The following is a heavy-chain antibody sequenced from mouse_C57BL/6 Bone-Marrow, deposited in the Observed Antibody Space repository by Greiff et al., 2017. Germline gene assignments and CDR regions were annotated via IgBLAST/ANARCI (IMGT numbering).Heavy chain of an antibody. CDR1: DYTFTDYY. Sequence: QVQLQQSGAELARPGASVKLSCKASDYTFTDYYINWVKQRTGKGLEWIGEIYPGSGNTYYNDKFKGKATLTADKSSSTAYMQLSSLTSEDSAVYFYARGDSYYCNSFYARDYWGQGTSVTVSS. J-gene: IGHJ4*01. D-gene: IGHD2-1*01. V-gene: IGHV1-77*01. CDR2: IYPGSGNT. CDR3: ARGDSYYCNSFYARDY.